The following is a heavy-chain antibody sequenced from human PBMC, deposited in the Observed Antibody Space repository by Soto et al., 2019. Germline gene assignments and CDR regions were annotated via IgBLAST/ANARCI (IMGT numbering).Heavy chain of an antibody. CDR1: GYTCITYG. D-gene: IGHD3-22*01. J-gene: IGHJ4*02. Sequence: QVQLVQSGAEVKEPGASVKVSCKASGYTCITYGMSWVRQAPGQGLDCMVWISTYNGDTKYADRLQGRVTMTTDTTTGTAYMELRSLRSDDTAVYYCARVPTDYYYKSGDYSLDYCGQGTLVTVSS. CDR2: ISTYNGDT. CDR3: ARVPTDYYYKSGDYSLDY. V-gene: IGHV1-18*01.